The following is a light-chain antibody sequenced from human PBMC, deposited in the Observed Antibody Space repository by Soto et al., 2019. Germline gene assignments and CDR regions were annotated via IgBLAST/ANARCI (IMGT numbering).Light chain of an antibody. J-gene: IGLJ2*01. V-gene: IGLV2-18*02. CDR2: EFT. CDR1: SSDFASYNR. Sequence: QSLLTQPPSVSGSPGQSVTISCTGTSSDFASYNRVSWYQRPPVTGPKLVIYEFTNRPSGIPDRFSGSKSGNTASLTISGLQAEDEADYYCSSYGGLNNVLFGGGTQLTVL. CDR3: SSYGGLNNVL.